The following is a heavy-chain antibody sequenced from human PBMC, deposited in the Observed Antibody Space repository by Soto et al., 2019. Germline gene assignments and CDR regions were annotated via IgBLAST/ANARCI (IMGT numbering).Heavy chain of an antibody. D-gene: IGHD2-15*01. J-gene: IGHJ6*02. CDR1: GGSISSGGYS. V-gene: IGHV4-30-2*01. Sequence: SETLSLTCAVSGGSISSGGYSWSWIRQPPGKGLEWIGYIYHSGSTYYNPSLKSRVTISVDRSKNQFSLKLSSVTAADTAVYYCARGRGGLLYYYYGMDVWGQGTTVT. CDR3: ARGRGGLLYYYYGMDV. CDR2: IYHSGST.